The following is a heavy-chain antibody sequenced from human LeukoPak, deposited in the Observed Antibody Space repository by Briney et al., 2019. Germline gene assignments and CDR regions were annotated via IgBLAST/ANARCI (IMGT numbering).Heavy chain of an antibody. CDR3: ARDRYYYDSSGYYAFDI. Sequence: PSETLSLTCAVYGGSFSGYYWSWIRQPPGKGLEWIGEINHSGSTNYNPSLKSRVTISVDTSKSQFSLKLSSVTAADTAVYYCARDRYYYDSSGYYAFDIWGQGTMVTVSS. CDR1: GGSFSGYY. D-gene: IGHD3-22*01. J-gene: IGHJ3*02. V-gene: IGHV4-34*01. CDR2: INHSGST.